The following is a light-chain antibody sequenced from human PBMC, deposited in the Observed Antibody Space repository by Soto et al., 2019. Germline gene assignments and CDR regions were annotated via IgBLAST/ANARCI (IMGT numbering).Light chain of an antibody. CDR2: EVT. CDR1: SSDVGGYNY. Sequence: QSVLTQPPSASGPPGQSVTISCTGTSSDVGGYNYVSWYQQHPGKVPKLMIYEVTKRPSGVPDRFSGSKSGNTASLTVSGLQTEDEHDYYCSSYAGTAYVFGTGTKVTVL. J-gene: IGLJ1*01. CDR3: SSYAGTAYV. V-gene: IGLV2-8*01.